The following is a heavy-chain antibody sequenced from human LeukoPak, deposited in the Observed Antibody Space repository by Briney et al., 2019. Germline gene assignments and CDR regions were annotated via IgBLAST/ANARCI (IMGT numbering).Heavy chain of an antibody. CDR1: GFTFSSYT. CDR2: ISFDGNTK. J-gene: IGHJ4*02. CDR3: ARLLTESYGDYADY. Sequence: GGSLRLSCAASGFTFSSYTMHWVRQAPGKGLEWVAVISFDGNTKYYADSVRGRVPISRDNSRNTLFLEINSLRPEDTAVYYCARLLTESYGDYADYWGQGTLVTVSS. V-gene: IGHV3-30*03. D-gene: IGHD4-17*01.